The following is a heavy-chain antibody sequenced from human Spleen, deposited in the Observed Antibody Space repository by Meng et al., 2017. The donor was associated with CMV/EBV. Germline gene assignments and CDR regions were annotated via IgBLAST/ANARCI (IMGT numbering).Heavy chain of an antibody. Sequence: SETLSLTCTVSGGSISSSSYYWGWIRQSPGKGLEWIGSILYSGSTHYNPSLKSRVTISVDTSKNQFSLKLSSVTAADTAVYYCASLRDGYTLDYWGQGTLVTVSS. D-gene: IGHD5-24*01. CDR3: ASLRDGYTLDY. CDR1: GGSISSSSYY. CDR2: ILYSGST. J-gene: IGHJ4*02. V-gene: IGHV4-39*01.